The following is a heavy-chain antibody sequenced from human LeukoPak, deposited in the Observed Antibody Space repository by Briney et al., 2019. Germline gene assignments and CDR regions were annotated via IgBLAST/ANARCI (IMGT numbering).Heavy chain of an antibody. CDR2: ISGSGGST. CDR3: AKPILWFGGLSRGFDY. J-gene: IGHJ4*02. D-gene: IGHD3-10*01. Sequence: PGGSLRLSCAASGFTFSSYGMSWVRQAPGEGLEWVSAISGSGGSTYYADSVKGRFTISRDNSKNTLYLQMNSLRAEDTAVYYCAKPILWFGGLSRGFDYWGQGTLVTVSS. CDR1: GFTFSSYG. V-gene: IGHV3-23*01.